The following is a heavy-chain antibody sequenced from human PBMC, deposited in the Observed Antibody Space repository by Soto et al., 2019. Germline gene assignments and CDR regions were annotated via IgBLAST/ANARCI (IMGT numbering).Heavy chain of an antibody. Sequence: GGSLRLSCAASGFTLSSYGMHWVRQAPGKGLEWVAVISYDGSNKYYADSVKGRFTISRDNSKNTLYLQMNSLRAEDTAVYYCAKGEYYYHSSAYADDAFDIWGQGTMVTVSS. CDR1: GFTLSSYG. J-gene: IGHJ3*02. D-gene: IGHD3-22*01. CDR3: AKGEYYYHSSAYADDAFDI. CDR2: ISYDGSNK. V-gene: IGHV3-30*18.